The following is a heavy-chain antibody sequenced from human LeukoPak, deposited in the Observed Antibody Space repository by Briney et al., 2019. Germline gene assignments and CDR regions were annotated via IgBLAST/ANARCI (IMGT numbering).Heavy chain of an antibody. Sequence: SETLSLTCAVYGGSFSGYYWSWIRQPPGKGLEWIGEVNHSGSTNYNPSLKSRVTISVDTSKNQFPLKLSSVTAADTAVYYCAQDHYDFWSGYYRHDAFDIWGQGTMVTVSS. CDR1: GGSFSGYY. CDR3: AQDHYDFWSGYYRHDAFDI. CDR2: VNHSGST. V-gene: IGHV4-34*01. D-gene: IGHD3-3*01. J-gene: IGHJ3*02.